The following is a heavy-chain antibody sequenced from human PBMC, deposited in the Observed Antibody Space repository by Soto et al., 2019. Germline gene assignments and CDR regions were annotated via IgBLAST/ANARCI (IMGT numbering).Heavy chain of an antibody. CDR3: ARAVVVTAIVYQYNPMDA. CDR2: IIPMFGTA. CDR1: GGTFSSYA. J-gene: IGHJ6*02. V-gene: IGHV1-69*12. D-gene: IGHD2-21*02. Sequence: QVQLVQSGAEVKKPGSSVKVSCKASGGTFSSYALSWVRQAPGQGLEWMGGIIPMFGTANYAQKFQGRVTITADEPTRTVYMELRSLRSEDTAVYYCARAVVVTAIVYQYNPMDAWGQGTTVTVSS.